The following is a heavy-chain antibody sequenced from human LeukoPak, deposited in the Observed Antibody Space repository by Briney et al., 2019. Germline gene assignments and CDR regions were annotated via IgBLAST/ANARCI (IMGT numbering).Heavy chain of an antibody. Sequence: SETLSLTCTVSGGFISSSSYYWGWIRQPPGKGLEWIGSIYCSGSTYYNPSLKSRVTISVDTSKNQFSLKLSSVTAADTAVYYCARAYYYDSSGYYVALYYFDYWGEGTLVTVSS. CDR3: ARAYYYDSSGYYVALYYFDY. J-gene: IGHJ4*02. CDR2: IYCSGST. D-gene: IGHD3-22*01. CDR1: GGFISSSSYY. V-gene: IGHV4-39*07.